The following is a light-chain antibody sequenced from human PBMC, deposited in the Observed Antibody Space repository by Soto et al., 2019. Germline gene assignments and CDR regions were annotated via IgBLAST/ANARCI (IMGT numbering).Light chain of an antibody. Sequence: EIVLTQSPGTLSLSPGERATLSCRASQSVSSSYLAWYQQKPGQAPRLLIYGASNRATGIPDRFSGRGSGTDFSLTISRLEPEDFAVYYCQQYGRSSLTFGGGTKVDIK. CDR2: GAS. J-gene: IGKJ4*01. CDR3: QQYGRSSLT. V-gene: IGKV3-20*01. CDR1: QSVSSSY.